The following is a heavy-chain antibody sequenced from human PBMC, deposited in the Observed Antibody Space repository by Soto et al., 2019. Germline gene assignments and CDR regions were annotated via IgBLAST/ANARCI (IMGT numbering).Heavy chain of an antibody. Sequence: GESRKISCKGSGYSFTSYWISWVRQMPGKGLEWMGRIDPSDSYTNYSPSFQGHVAISADKSISTAYLQWSSLKASDTAMYYCARPLSYDSSGYYYGVFDAFDIWGQGTMVTVSS. V-gene: IGHV5-10-1*01. CDR3: ARPLSYDSSGYYYGVFDAFDI. D-gene: IGHD3-22*01. CDR2: IDPSDSYT. CDR1: GYSFTSYW. J-gene: IGHJ3*02.